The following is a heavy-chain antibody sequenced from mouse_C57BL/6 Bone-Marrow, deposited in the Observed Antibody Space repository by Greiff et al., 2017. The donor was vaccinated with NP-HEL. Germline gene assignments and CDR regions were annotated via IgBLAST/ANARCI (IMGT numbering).Heavy chain of an antibody. CDR1: GYTFTSYW. CDR2: IHPNSGST. V-gene: IGHV1-64*01. J-gene: IGHJ3*01. CDR3: ARLRLYYDYPWFAY. D-gene: IGHD2-4*01. Sequence: QVQLQQPGAELVKPGASVKLSCKASGYTFTSYWMHWVKQRPGQGLEWIGMIHPNSGSTNYNEKFKSKATLTVDKSSSTAYMQLSSLTSEDSAVYYGARLRLYYDYPWFAYWGQGTLVTVSA.